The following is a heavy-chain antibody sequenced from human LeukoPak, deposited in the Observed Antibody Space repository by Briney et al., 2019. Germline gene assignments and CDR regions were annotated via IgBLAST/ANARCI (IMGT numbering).Heavy chain of an antibody. D-gene: IGHD2-15*01. J-gene: IGHJ4*02. Sequence: GGSLRLPCAASGFTFSSYAMSWVRQAPGKGLEWVSYISSSSSTIYYADSVRGRFTISRDNAKNSLYLQMNSLRAEDTAVYYCARDQVAANTPHFDYWGQGTLVTVSS. CDR3: ARDQVAANTPHFDY. CDR2: ISSSSSTI. V-gene: IGHV3-48*01. CDR1: GFTFSSYA.